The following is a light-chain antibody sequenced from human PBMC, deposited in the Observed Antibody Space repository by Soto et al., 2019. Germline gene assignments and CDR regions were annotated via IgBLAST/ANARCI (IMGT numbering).Light chain of an antibody. CDR1: SSDVGGYNY. CDR2: EVS. V-gene: IGLV2-14*01. J-gene: IGLJ1*01. CDR3: SSYTRGSTYV. Sequence: QSALTQPASVSGSPGQSITISCTGTSSDVGGYNYVSWYQQHPGKAPKLIIYEVSNRPSGVSNRFSGSKSGNTASLTISGLQAEDEGDYYCSSYTRGSTYVFGTGIKVTVL.